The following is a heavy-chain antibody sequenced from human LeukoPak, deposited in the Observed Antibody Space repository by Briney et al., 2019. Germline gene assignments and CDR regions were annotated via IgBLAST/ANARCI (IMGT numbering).Heavy chain of an antibody. V-gene: IGHV4-4*09. J-gene: IGHJ4*02. CDR2: IHASGPT. Sequence: SETLSLTCTVSGGSISTYYWSWIRRPPGKGLEWIAYIHASGPTNYNPSLKSRITISVDTSKNQFALKLSSVTAADTAVYYCARHDAGIAARPFDNWGQGTLVTVSS. CDR1: GGSISTYY. D-gene: IGHD6-6*01. CDR3: ARHDAGIAARPFDN.